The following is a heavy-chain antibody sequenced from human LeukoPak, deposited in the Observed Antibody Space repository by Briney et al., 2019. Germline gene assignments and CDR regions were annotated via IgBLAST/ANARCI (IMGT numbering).Heavy chain of an antibody. CDR1: GGSISSSSYY. Sequence: SETLSLTCTVSGGSISSSSYYWGWIRQPPGKGLEWLGSIYYSGSTYYNPFLKSRVTISVDTSKNQFSLKLSSVTAADTAVYYCARQSFSIVVVPAAIVRYVYYFDYWGQGTLVTVSS. V-gene: IGHV4-39*01. CDR2: IYYSGST. CDR3: ARQSFSIVVVPAAIVRYVYYFDY. J-gene: IGHJ4*02. D-gene: IGHD2-2*01.